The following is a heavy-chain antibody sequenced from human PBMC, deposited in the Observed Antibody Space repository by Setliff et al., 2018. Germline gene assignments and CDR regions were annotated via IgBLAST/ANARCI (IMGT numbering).Heavy chain of an antibody. CDR2: IKQDGSEK. V-gene: IGHV3-7*01. J-gene: IGHJ4*02. D-gene: IGHD3-16*01. CDR3: ARDGGEY. CDR1: GFTFSSYW. Sequence: GGSLRLSCAASGFTFSSYWTSWVRQAPGKGLEWVANIKQDGSEKYYVDSVKGRFTISRDNAKNSLYLQMNSLRAEDTAVYYCARDGGEYWGQGTLVTVSS.